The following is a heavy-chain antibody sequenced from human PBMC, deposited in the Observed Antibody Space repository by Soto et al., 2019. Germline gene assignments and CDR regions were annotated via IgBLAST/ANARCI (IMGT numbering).Heavy chain of an antibody. D-gene: IGHD3-22*01. J-gene: IGHJ4*02. CDR3: AHYDSSSYLSHFDS. Sequence: QIALQESGPTVVKPTQTVTLTCTFSGFSLTTTGVGVGWIRHAPGKALEWLAMVYWNDERRYSPSLKRRLTNTQDPSKNQVVLTITYMDPVDTATYFCAHYDSSSYLSHFDSWGQGTLLTVSS. V-gene: IGHV2-5*01. CDR2: VYWNDER. CDR1: GFSLTTTGVG.